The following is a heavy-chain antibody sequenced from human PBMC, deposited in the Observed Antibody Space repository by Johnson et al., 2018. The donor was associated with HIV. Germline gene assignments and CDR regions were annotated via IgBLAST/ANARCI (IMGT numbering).Heavy chain of an antibody. CDR2: INRDGSAQ. Sequence: VQLVESGGGLVKPGGSLRLSCAASGFTFSDYYMSWIRQAPGKGLEWVANINRDGSAQNYVDSVKGRFTISRDNSKNTLYLQMNSLRAEDTALYYCARPYSEYIYAAFSLWGQGTMVSVSS. V-gene: IGHV3-7*03. D-gene: IGHD5-18*01. CDR3: ARPYSEYIYAAFSL. CDR1: GFTFSDYY. J-gene: IGHJ3*01.